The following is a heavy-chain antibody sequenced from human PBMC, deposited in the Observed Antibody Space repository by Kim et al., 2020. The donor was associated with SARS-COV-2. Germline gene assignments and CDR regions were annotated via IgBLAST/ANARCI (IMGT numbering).Heavy chain of an antibody. CDR2: INHSGST. CDR1: GGSFSGYY. Sequence: SETLSLTCAVYGGSFSGYYWSWIRQPPGKGLEWIGEINHSGSTNYNPSLKSRVTISVDTSKNQFSLKLSSVTAADTAVYYCARGLSIVVVVAATSPKFD. J-gene: IGHJ4*01. CDR3: ARGLSIVVVVAATSPKFD. D-gene: IGHD2-15*01. V-gene: IGHV4-34*01.